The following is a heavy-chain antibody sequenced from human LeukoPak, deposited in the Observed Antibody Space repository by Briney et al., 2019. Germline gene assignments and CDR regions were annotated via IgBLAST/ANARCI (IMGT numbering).Heavy chain of an antibody. Sequence: GGSLRLSCAASGFTVSSNYMNWVRQAPGKGLEWVSIISFDGSNKYYADSVKGRFTISRDNSKNTLYLQMNSLRAEDMALYYCAKGGGGRLIYYYYMDVWGKGTTVTVSS. CDR3: AKGGGGRLIYYYYMDV. D-gene: IGHD3-16*01. J-gene: IGHJ6*03. V-gene: IGHV3-30*18. CDR1: GFTVSSNY. CDR2: ISFDGSNK.